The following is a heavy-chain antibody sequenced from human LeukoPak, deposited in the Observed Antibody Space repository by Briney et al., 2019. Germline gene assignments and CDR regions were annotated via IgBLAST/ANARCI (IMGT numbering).Heavy chain of an antibody. V-gene: IGHV1-69*13. CDR3: ARVTCSSTSCYAEGFSGYYYYGMDV. Sequence: SVKVSCKASGGTFSSYAISWVRQAPGQGLEWMGGIIPIFGTANYAQKFQGRVTITADESTSTAYMELSSLRSEDTAVYYCARVTCSSTSCYAEGFSGYYYYGMDVWSQGTTVTVSS. CDR2: IIPIFGTA. CDR1: GGTFSSYA. J-gene: IGHJ6*02. D-gene: IGHD2-2*01.